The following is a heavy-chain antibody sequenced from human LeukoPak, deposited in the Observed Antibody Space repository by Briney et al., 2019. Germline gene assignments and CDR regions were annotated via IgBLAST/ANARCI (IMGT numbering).Heavy chain of an antibody. D-gene: IGHD5-24*01. V-gene: IGHV3-21*01. Sequence: GGSLRLSCTASGFTFNSYTMNWVRHAPGEGLEWVSSISSGSTYRYYADSVKGRFTISRDNAENSLFLQMDSLRAEDTALYYCARDSERRDGFSLYFFDYWGRGTPVTVSS. CDR3: ARDSERRDGFSLYFFDY. J-gene: IGHJ4*02. CDR1: GFTFNSYT. CDR2: ISSGSTYR.